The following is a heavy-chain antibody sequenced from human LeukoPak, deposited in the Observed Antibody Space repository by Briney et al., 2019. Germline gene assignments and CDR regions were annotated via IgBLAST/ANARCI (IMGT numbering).Heavy chain of an antibody. CDR3: ASDYGSGSYRFDY. CDR1: GASVSSSTYS. V-gene: IGHV4-61*01. D-gene: IGHD3-10*01. CDR2: IYYNGRT. Sequence: SETLSLTCAVSGASVSSSTYSWSWIRQPPGKGLEWIAYIYYNGRTTYNPSLKSRVTISLDTSKNQFSLKLSPVTDADTAVYYCASDYGSGSYRFDYWGQGTLATVSS. J-gene: IGHJ4*02.